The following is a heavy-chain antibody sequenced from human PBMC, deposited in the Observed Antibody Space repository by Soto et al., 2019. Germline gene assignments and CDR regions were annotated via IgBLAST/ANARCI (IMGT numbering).Heavy chain of an antibody. CDR2: IRNKANSHST. D-gene: IGHD1-26*01. CDR1: GFIFSDHY. CDR3: ARYSGSYSRPSDY. V-gene: IGHV3-72*01. Sequence: EVLLVESGGGLVQPGGSLRLSCAASGFIFSDHYMDWVRQAPGKGLEWVARIRNKANSHSTEYAASVEGRFTISRDDSMNSLYLQMNSLKTEDTAVYYCARYSGSYSRPSDYWGLGTLVTISS. J-gene: IGHJ4*02.